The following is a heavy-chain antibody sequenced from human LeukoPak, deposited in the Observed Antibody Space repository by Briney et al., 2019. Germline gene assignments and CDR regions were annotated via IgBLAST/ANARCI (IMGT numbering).Heavy chain of an antibody. CDR1: GYTFTSYG. CDR2: ISAYNGNT. CDR3: ARTGYQGYYYYGMDV. V-gene: IGHV1-18*01. D-gene: IGHD3-9*01. J-gene: IGHJ6*02. Sequence: ASVKVSCKASGYTFTSYGISWVRQAPGQGLEWMGWISAYNGNTNYAQKLQGRVTITRDTSASTAYMELSSLRSEDTAVYYCARTGYQGYYYYGMDVWGQGTTVTVSS.